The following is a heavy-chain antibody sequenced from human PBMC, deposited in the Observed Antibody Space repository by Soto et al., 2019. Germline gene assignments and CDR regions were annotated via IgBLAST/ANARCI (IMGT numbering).Heavy chain of an antibody. CDR1: GGSVSSSSYY. J-gene: IGHJ4*02. Sequence: QLQLQESGPGLVKPSETLPLTCSVSGGSVSSSSYYWGWIRQPPGRGLVWIGSIFYRWSIYYNPSLKSRGTISVETSKNQCSLGLTSVTAAEKAVYYCARGEQQLAGIFVDYWGQGTLITVSS. D-gene: IGHD6-13*01. V-gene: IGHV4-39*01. CDR2: IFYRWSI. CDR3: ARGEQQLAGIFVDY.